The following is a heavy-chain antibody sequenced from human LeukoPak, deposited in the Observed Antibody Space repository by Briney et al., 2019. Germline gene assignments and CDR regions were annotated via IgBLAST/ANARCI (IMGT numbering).Heavy chain of an antibody. Sequence: LRLSCAASGFTFDDYAMHWVRQAPGKGLEWVSGISWNSGSIGYADSVKGRFTISRDNAKNSLYLQMNSLRAEDTAVYYCARGTYIVGLPDAFDIWGQGTMVTVSS. CDR2: ISWNSGSI. D-gene: IGHD1-26*01. V-gene: IGHV3-9*01. CDR3: ARGTYIVGLPDAFDI. J-gene: IGHJ3*02. CDR1: GFTFDDYA.